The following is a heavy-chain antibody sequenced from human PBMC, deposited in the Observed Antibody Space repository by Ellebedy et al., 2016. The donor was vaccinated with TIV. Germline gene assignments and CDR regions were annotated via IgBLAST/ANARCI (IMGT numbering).Heavy chain of an antibody. J-gene: IGHJ4*02. Sequence: PGGSLRLSCTASGFTFSDYSMNWVRQAPGKGLEWVSYIRGRSETIYYADSVKGRFTTSRGNAGNSVYLQMNSLRAEDTAVYYCARLGVIAAAGTSDSWGQGTLVIVSS. CDR3: ARLGVIAAAGTSDS. V-gene: IGHV3-48*04. CDR2: IRGRSETI. CDR1: GFTFSDYS. D-gene: IGHD6-13*01.